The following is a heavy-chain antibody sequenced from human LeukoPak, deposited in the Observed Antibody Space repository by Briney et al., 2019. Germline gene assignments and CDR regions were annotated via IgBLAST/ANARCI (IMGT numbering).Heavy chain of an antibody. CDR1: GGSISSSSYY. D-gene: IGHD4-11*01. CDR3: ARSTVTTDSRVDY. Sequence: PSETLSLTCTVSGGSISSSSYYWGWIRQPPGKGLEWIGSIYYSGSTYYNPSLKSRVTISVDTSKNQFSLKLSSVTAADTAVYYCARSTVTTDSRVDYWGQGTLVTVSS. CDR2: IYYSGST. V-gene: IGHV4-39*01. J-gene: IGHJ4*02.